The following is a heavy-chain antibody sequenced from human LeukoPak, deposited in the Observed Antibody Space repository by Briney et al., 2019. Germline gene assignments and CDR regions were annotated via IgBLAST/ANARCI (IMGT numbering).Heavy chain of an antibody. CDR2: IWYDGSNK. CDR3: AKATRFLEWLLFAFDY. Sequence: GGSLRLSCAASGFTFSSYGMHWVRQAPGKGLEWVAVIWYDGSNKYYADSVKGRFTISRDNSKNTLYLQMNSPRAEDTAVYYCAKATRFLEWLLFAFDYWGQGTLVTVSS. CDR1: GFTFSSYG. V-gene: IGHV3-33*06. J-gene: IGHJ4*02. D-gene: IGHD3-3*01.